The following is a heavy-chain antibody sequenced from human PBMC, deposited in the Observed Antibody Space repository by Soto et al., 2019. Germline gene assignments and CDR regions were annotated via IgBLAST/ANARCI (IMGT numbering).Heavy chain of an antibody. CDR2: IYYSGST. CDR1: GGSISSGDYY. D-gene: IGHD3-22*01. Sequence: SETLSLTCTVSGGSISSGDYYWSWIRQPPGKGLEWIGYIYYSGSTYYNPSLKSRVTISVDTSKNQFSLKLSSVTAADTAVYYCARVPNYYDSSGYYRNDYWGQGTLVTVSS. V-gene: IGHV4-30-4*01. J-gene: IGHJ4*02. CDR3: ARVPNYYDSSGYYRNDY.